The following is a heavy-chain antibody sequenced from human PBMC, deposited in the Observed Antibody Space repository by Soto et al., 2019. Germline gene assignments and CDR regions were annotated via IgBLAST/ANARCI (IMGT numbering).Heavy chain of an antibody. J-gene: IGHJ4*02. CDR3: AKQRGLSKQWLVLGSFDY. D-gene: IGHD6-19*01. V-gene: IGHV3-23*01. CDR2: LSRSGGDT. CDR1: GFTFNTYA. Sequence: PGGSLRLSCSASGFTFNTYAMSWVRQAPGKGLEWVSGLSRSGGDTYYADSVKGRFTISRDNSQRTLYLQMNSLRPEDTAIYYCAKQRGLSKQWLVLGSFDYWGQGTRVTVSS.